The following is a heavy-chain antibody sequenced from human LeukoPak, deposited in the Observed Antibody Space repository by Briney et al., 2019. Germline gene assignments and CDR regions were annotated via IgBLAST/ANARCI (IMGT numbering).Heavy chain of an antibody. CDR1: GYTFTSYG. J-gene: IGHJ4*02. Sequence: ASVKVSCKAPGYTFTSYGISWVRQAPGQGLEWMGWISAYNGNTNYAQKLQGRVTMTTDTSTSTAYMELRSLRSDDTAVYYCARVRGGLVTMVRGVSPPFDYWGQGTLVTVSS. V-gene: IGHV1-18*01. CDR3: ARVRGGLVTMVRGVSPPFDY. CDR2: ISAYNGNT. D-gene: IGHD3-10*01.